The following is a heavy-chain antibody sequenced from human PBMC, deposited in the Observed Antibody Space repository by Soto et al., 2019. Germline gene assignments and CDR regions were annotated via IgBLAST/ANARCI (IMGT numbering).Heavy chain of an antibody. D-gene: IGHD4-17*01. V-gene: IGHV1-46*01. CDR3: PREIYGDYVWFDP. J-gene: IGHJ5*02. CDR2: INPSGGST. Sequence: XSVKVSCNASGYPFTSYYMHWVRQAPGQGLEWMGIINPSGGSTSYAQKFQGRVTMTRDTSTSTVYMELSSLRSEDTAVYYCPREIYGDYVWFDPWGQGTLVTVSS. CDR1: GYPFTSYY.